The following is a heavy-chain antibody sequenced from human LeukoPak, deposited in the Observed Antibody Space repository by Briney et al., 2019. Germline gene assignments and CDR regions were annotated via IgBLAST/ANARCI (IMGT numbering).Heavy chain of an antibody. J-gene: IGHJ4*02. V-gene: IGHV1-2*04. Sequence: GASVKVSCKASGYTFTGYYMHWVRQAPGQGLEWMGWINPNSGGTNYAQKFQGWVTMTRDTSISTAYMELSRLRSDDTAVYYCAREQGATGRSEFDYWGQGTLVTVSS. CDR2: INPNSGGT. D-gene: IGHD5-12*01. CDR1: GYTFTGYY. CDR3: AREQGATGRSEFDY.